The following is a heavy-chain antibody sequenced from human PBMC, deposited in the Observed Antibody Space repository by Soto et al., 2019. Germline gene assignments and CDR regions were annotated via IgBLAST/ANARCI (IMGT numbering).Heavy chain of an antibody. Sequence: GGSLRLSCAASGFTFSSYGMHWVRQAPGKGLEWVAVIWYDGSNKYYADSVKGRFTISRDNSKNTLYLQMNSLRAEDTAVYYCARDIAARNPYIWGQGTMVTVS. CDR3: ARDIAARNPYI. V-gene: IGHV3-33*01. CDR2: IWYDGSNK. CDR1: GFTFSSYG. J-gene: IGHJ3*02. D-gene: IGHD6-6*01.